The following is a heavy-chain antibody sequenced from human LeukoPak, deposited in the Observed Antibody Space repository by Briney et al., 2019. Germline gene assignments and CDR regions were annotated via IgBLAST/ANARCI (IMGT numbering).Heavy chain of an antibody. CDR2: INNNGGST. Sequence: SCKVSGYTLTELSMHWVRQAPGKGLEYVSGINNNGGSTYYSDSVKARLTISRDNSKNTLFLQMASLRAEDTAVYYCVKTMMTFGGVIRTDAFDIWGQGTMVTVSS. CDR3: VKTMMTFGGVIRTDAFDI. J-gene: IGHJ3*02. D-gene: IGHD3-16*01. CDR1: GYTLTELS. V-gene: IGHV3-64D*06.